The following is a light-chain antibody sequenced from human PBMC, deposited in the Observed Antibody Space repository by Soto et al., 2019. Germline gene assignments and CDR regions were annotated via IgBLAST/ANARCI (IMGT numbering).Light chain of an antibody. CDR2: DAS. CDR1: QSISTW. V-gene: IGKV1-5*01. J-gene: IGKJ1*01. CDR3: QQYETFSGT. Sequence: DSQMTQSPATLSGSEGDRVTITCRASQSISTWLAWYQQRPGKAPKVLIYDASSLESGVPSRFSGSGSGTKFTLTIASLQPDDFATYYCQQYETFSGTFGPGTKVDIK.